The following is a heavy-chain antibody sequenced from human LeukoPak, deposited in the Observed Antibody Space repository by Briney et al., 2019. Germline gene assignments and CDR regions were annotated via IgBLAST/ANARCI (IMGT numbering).Heavy chain of an antibody. J-gene: IGHJ4*02. V-gene: IGHV5-51*01. CDR1: GSSFTSYW. D-gene: IGHD4-17*01. CDR2: IYPGDSDT. CDR3: ARVDYGDYYFDY. Sequence: GESLQISSNTSGSSFTSYWVGWVRQMPEKGLEWMGIIYPGDSDTRYSPSFQGQVTISADKSISTAYLQSSSLKASDTAMYYCARVDYGDYYFDYWGQGTRVSVFS.